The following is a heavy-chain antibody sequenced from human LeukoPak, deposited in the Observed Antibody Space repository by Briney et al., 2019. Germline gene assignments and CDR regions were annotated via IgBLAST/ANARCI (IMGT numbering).Heavy chain of an antibody. CDR2: ISYDGSNK. CDR3: AKDRSSSWYRTDYYYGMDG. V-gene: IGHV3-30*18. J-gene: IGHJ6*04. CDR1: GFTFSSYG. Sequence: PGRSMRLSCAASGFTFSSYGMHWVSQAPGEGLEWVAVISYDGSNKYYADSVKGRVTISRDNSKNTLYLQVNSLSAEDTAVYYCAKDRSSSWYRTDYYYGMDGWGEGTKVAVPS. D-gene: IGHD6-13*01.